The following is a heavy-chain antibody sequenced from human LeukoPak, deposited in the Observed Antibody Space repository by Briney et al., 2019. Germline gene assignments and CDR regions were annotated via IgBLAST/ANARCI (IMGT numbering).Heavy chain of an antibody. CDR1: GGSISSSSYY. V-gene: IGHV4-39*01. CDR3: ARDGYSSGWYYFDY. CDR2: IYHSGST. Sequence: PSETLSLTCTVSGGSISSSSYYWGWIRQPPGKGLEWIGSIYHSGSTYYNPSLKSRVTISVDTSKNQFSLKLSSVTAADTAVYYCARDGYSSGWYYFDYWGQGTLVTVSS. D-gene: IGHD6-19*01. J-gene: IGHJ4*02.